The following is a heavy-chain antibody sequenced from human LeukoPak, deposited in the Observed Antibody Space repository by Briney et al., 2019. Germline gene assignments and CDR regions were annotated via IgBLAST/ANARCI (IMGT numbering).Heavy chain of an antibody. CDR1: GGSFSGYY. D-gene: IGHD3-10*01. V-gene: IGHV3-30-3*01. Sequence: LSLTCAVYGGSFSGYYWSWIRQAPGKGLEWVAVISYDGSNKYYADSVKGRFTISRDNSKNTLYLQMNSLRAEDTAVYYCARSGYPTLWFGELDYWGQGTLVTVSS. J-gene: IGHJ4*02. CDR2: ISYDGSNK. CDR3: ARSGYPTLWFGELDY.